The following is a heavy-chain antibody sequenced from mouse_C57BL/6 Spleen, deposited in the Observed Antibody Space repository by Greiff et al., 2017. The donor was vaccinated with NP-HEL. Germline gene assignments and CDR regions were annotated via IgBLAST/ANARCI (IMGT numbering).Heavy chain of an antibody. D-gene: IGHD1-1*01. V-gene: IGHV5-6*01. Sequence: EVNVVESGGDLVKPGGSLKLSCAASGFTFSSYGMSWVRQTPDKRLEWVATISSGGSYTYYPDSVKGRFTISRDNAKNTLYLQMSSLKSEDTAMYYCASFYYYGSSPGYFDYWGQGTTLTVSS. J-gene: IGHJ2*01. CDR2: ISSGGSYT. CDR1: GFTFSSYG. CDR3: ASFYYYGSSPGYFDY.